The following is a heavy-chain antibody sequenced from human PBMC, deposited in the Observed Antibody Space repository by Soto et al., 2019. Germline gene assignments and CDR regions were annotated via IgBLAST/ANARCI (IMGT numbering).Heavy chain of an antibody. Sequence: ELQLVESGGGLVQPGGSLRLSCAASGFTFSSYWMTWVRQAPGKGLVWVSRITSDGSGTSYADSVKGRFTLSRDNAKNTLYLQLNSLRAEDTAVYFCARNLYRYYYDMDVWGKGTTVTVSS. CDR2: ITSDGSGT. D-gene: IGHD2-2*02. CDR1: GFTFSSYW. CDR3: ARNLYRYYYDMDV. V-gene: IGHV3-74*01. J-gene: IGHJ6*03.